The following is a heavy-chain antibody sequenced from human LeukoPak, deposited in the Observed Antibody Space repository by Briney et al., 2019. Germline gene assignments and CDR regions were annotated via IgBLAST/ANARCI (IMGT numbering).Heavy chain of an antibody. CDR2: IYITGST. V-gene: IGHV4-4*07. Sequence: PSETLSLTCSVSGASFNSFYWTWIRQAAGKGPEWIGRIYITGSTDYNPSLKSRVTISLDKSNNEFSLKMNSVTAADTAVYFCARASGTYPNSLDSWGRGTLVIVSS. D-gene: IGHD1-26*01. CDR3: ARASGTYPNSLDS. CDR1: GASFNSFY. J-gene: IGHJ4*02.